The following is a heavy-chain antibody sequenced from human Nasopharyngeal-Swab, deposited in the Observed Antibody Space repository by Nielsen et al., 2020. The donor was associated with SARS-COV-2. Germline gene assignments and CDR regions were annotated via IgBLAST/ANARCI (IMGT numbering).Heavy chain of an antibody. V-gene: IGHV4-59*13. CDR2: IYYSGST. D-gene: IGHD3-16*02. J-gene: IGHJ3*02. CDR3: ARAGDYVWGSYRYGRGPHGALDI. Sequence: PGKGLEWIGYIYYSGSTNYNPSLKSRVTISVDTSKNQFSLKLSSVTAADTAVYYCARAGDYVWGSYRYGRGPHGALDIWGQGTMVTVSS.